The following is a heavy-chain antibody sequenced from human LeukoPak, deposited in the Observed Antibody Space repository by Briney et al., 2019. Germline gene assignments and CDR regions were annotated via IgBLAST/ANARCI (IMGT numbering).Heavy chain of an antibody. Sequence: GGSLRLSCAASGFTFSSYSMNWVRQAPGKGLEWVSSISSSSSYIYYADSVKGRFTISRDTAKNSLYPQMTSLRAEDTAVYDCARGDSSGYYPYYFDYWGQGTLVTVSS. J-gene: IGHJ4*02. V-gene: IGHV3-21*01. CDR2: ISSSSSYI. CDR1: GFTFSSYS. CDR3: ARGDSSGYYPYYFDY. D-gene: IGHD3-22*01.